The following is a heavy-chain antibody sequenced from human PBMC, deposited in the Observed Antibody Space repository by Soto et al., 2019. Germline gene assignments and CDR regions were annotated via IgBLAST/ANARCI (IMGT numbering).Heavy chain of an antibody. CDR3: ARDRNLVATIGVRRQFYYYGMDV. V-gene: IGHV3-33*01. CDR1: GSTFSKHG. CDR2: LWFDGGLE. Sequence: GGSLRLSCATSGSTFSKHGMHWARLAPGRGLEWVAILWFDGGLEYYADSVKGRFTISRDNSQNTLYLQMNNLGVEDTAVYFCARDRNLVATIGVRRQFYYYGMDVWGQGTTVTVSS. D-gene: IGHD5-12*01. J-gene: IGHJ6*02.